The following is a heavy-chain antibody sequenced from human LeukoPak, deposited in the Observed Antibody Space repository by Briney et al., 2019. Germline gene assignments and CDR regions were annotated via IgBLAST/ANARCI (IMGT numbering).Heavy chain of an antibody. V-gene: IGHV3-30-3*01. J-gene: IGHJ6*02. CDR1: GFTFSSYA. D-gene: IGHD6-19*01. Sequence: GESLRLSCAASGFTFSSYAMHWVRQAPGKGLEWVAVISYDGSNKYYADSVKGRFTISRDNSKNTLYLQMNSLRAEDTAVYYCARDAVAGTEDGYYYYGMDVWGQGTTVTVSS. CDR3: ARDAVAGTEDGYYYYGMDV. CDR2: ISYDGSNK.